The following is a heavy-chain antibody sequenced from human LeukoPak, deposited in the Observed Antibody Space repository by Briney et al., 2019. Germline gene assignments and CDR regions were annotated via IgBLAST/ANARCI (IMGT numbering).Heavy chain of an antibody. D-gene: IGHD3-10*01. CDR3: ARGEGTMDFDY. V-gene: IGHV1-2*02. CDR2: INPNSGGT. CDR1: GYTFTGYY. J-gene: IGHJ4*02. Sequence: ASVKVSCKASGYTFTGYYMHWVRQAPGQGLEWMGWINPNSGGTNYVQKFQGRVTMTRDTSISTAYMELSRLRSDDTAVYYCARGEGTMDFDYWGQGTLVTVSS.